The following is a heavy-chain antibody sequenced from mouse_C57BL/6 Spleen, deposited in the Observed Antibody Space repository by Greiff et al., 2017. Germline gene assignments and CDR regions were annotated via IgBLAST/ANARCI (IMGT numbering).Heavy chain of an antibody. CDR3: TPYYGSSYGFAY. CDR2: IYPGNSDT. V-gene: IGHV1-5*01. D-gene: IGHD1-1*01. Sequence: VQLQQSGTVLARPGASVKMSCKTSGYTFTSYWMHWVKQRPGQGLEWIGAIYPGNSDTSYNQKFKGKAKLTAVTSASTAYMELSSLTNEDSAVYYCTPYYGSSYGFAYWGQGTLVTVSA. CDR1: GYTFTSYW. J-gene: IGHJ3*01.